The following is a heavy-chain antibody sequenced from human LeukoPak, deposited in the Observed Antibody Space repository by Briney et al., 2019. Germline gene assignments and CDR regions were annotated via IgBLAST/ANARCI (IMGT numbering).Heavy chain of an antibody. V-gene: IGHV1-69*13. Sequence: ASVKVSCKASGGTFSSYAISWVRQAPGQGLEWMGGIIPIFGTANYAQKFQGRVTITADESTSTAYMELSSLRSEDTAVYYCASRYSYGSYYYGMDVWGQGTTVTVSS. CDR3: ASRYSYGSYYYGMDV. CDR1: GGTFSSYA. J-gene: IGHJ6*02. CDR2: IIPIFGTA. D-gene: IGHD5-18*01.